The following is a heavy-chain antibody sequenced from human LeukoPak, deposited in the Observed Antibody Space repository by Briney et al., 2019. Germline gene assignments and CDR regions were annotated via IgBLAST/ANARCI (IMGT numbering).Heavy chain of an antibody. CDR1: GYTFTSYG. CDR2: ISAYNGNT. D-gene: IGHD3-10*01. Sequence: ASVKVSCKASGYTFTSYGISWVRQAPGQGLEWMGWISAYNGNTNYAQKLQGRVTMTTDTSTSTAYMELRSLRSDDTAVYYCARDALLSLYGSGTGLSYYMDVWGKGTTVTVSS. V-gene: IGHV1-18*01. J-gene: IGHJ6*03. CDR3: ARDALLSLYGSGTGLSYYMDV.